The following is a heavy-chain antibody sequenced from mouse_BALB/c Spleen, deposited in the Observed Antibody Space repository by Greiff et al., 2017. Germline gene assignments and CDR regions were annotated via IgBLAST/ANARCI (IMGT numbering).Heavy chain of an antibody. CDR1: GDPITSGY. V-gene: IGHV3-8*02. CDR3: ASRGWYFVV. J-gene: IGHJ1*01. Sequence: EVHLVESGPSLVKPSQTLSLTCSVTGDPITSGYWNWIRKFPGNKLEYMGYISYSGSTYYNPSLKSRISITRDTSKYQYYLQLNSVTTEDSATDYCASRGWYFVVWRAGTTASVSS. D-gene: IGHD3-3*01. CDR2: ISYSGST.